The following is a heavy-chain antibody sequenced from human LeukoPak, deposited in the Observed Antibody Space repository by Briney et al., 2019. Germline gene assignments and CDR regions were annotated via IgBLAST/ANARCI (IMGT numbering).Heavy chain of an antibody. D-gene: IGHD3-10*01. V-gene: IGHV4-34*01. CDR3: ASRLLRFGYAFDI. CDR1: GGSFSGYY. J-gene: IGHJ3*02. CDR2: INHSGST. Sequence: SETLSLTCAVYGGSFSGYYWSWIRQPPGKGLEWIGEINHSGSTNYNPSLKSRVTISVDTSKNQFSLKLSSVTAADTAVYYCASRLLRFGYAFDIWGQGTMVTVSS.